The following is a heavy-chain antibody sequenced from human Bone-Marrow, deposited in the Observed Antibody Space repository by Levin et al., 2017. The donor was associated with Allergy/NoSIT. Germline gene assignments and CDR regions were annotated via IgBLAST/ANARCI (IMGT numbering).Heavy chain of an antibody. Sequence: ASVKVSCKPSGYMFTSYGINWVRQAPGQGLEWMGWISGFNGKTKYPQKFEGRVSLTTDTATSTVYMELRSLRSDDAAVYYCTRDFWGFNVASPFGSWGQGTVVSVSS. CDR1: GYMFTSYG. CDR3: TRDFWGFNVASPFGS. J-gene: IGHJ4*02. V-gene: IGHV1-18*01. D-gene: IGHD3-16*01. CDR2: ISGFNGKT.